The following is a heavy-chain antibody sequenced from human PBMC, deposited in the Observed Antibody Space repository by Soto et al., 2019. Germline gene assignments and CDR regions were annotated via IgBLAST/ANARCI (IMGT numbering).Heavy chain of an antibody. CDR1: GGSISSSSYY. J-gene: IGHJ5*02. D-gene: IGHD1-26*01. V-gene: IGHV4-39*01. Sequence: SETLSLTCTVSGGSISSSSYYWGWIRQPPGKGLEWIGSIYYSGSTYYNPSLKSRVTISVDTSKNQFSLKLSSETAADMAVYYCARQVGATNYWFDPWGQGTLVTVSS. CDR2: IYYSGST. CDR3: ARQVGATNYWFDP.